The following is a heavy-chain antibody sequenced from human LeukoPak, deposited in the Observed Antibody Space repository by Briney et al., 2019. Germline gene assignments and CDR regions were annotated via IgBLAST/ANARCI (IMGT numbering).Heavy chain of an antibody. D-gene: IGHD3-22*01. Sequence: GGSLRLSCAASGFTFRSYEMNWVRQAPGKGLEWVSYITSSGNTIYYADSVKGRFTISRDNAKNSLYLQMNSLRAEDTAVYYCARANYYDISGYDYWGQGTLVTAS. V-gene: IGHV3-48*03. CDR1: GFTFRSYE. CDR2: ITSSGNTI. J-gene: IGHJ4*02. CDR3: ARANYYDISGYDY.